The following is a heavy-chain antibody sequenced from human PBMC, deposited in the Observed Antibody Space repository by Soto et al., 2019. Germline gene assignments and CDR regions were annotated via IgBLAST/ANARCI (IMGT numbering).Heavy chain of an antibody. D-gene: IGHD3-10*01. CDR3: AKDQIRDYGSGSSLWAFDI. CDR2: ISYDGSNK. V-gene: IGHV3-30*18. CDR1: GFTFSSYG. J-gene: IGHJ3*02. Sequence: DGRPGGSLRLSCAASGFTFSSYGMHWVRQAPGKGLEWVAVISYDGSNKYYADSVKGRFTISRVNSKNTLYLQMNSLRAEDTAVYYCAKDQIRDYGSGSSLWAFDIWGQGTMVTVSS.